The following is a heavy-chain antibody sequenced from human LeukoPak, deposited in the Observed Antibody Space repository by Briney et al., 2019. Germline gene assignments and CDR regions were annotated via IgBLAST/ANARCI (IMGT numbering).Heavy chain of an antibody. D-gene: IGHD1-20*01. CDR1: GGSISSYY. CDR3: ARHNWNDERGYYYYYYGMDV. CDR2: IYYSGST. Sequence: PSETLSLTCTVSGGSISSYYWSWIRQPPGKGLEWIGYIYYSGSTNYNPSLKSRVTISVDTSKNQFSLKLSSVTAADTAVYYCARHNWNDERGYYYYYYGMDVWGQGTTVTVSS. J-gene: IGHJ6*02. V-gene: IGHV4-59*01.